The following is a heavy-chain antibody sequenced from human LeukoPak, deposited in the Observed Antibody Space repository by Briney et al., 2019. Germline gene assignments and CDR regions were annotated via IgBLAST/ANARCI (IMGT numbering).Heavy chain of an antibody. CDR1: GFPFSNYG. D-gene: IGHD4-17*01. Sequence: GGSLRLSCAASGFPFSNYGMHGVRQAPGKGVGWVAGISFDGSNKYYADSVKGRFTISRDNSKNSLYLQMDSLGTEDTALYYCARDLRAGGTWSYGVYFDLWGRGTLVTVSS. V-gene: IGHV3-30*03. J-gene: IGHJ2*01. CDR2: ISFDGSNK. CDR3: ARDLRAGGTWSYGVYFDL.